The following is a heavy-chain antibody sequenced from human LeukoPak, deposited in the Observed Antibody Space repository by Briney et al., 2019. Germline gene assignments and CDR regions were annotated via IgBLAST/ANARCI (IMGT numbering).Heavy chain of an antibody. Sequence: PGGSLRLSCAVSGFTFSNYWKYWVRQAPGKGLVWVSRINSDGSSTSYADSVKGRVTISRDNAKNTLYLQMNSLRAEDTAVYYCARGGYYYDSSGYYPGDYWGQGTLVTVSS. CDR1: GFTFSNYW. CDR3: ARGGYYYDSSGYYPGDY. J-gene: IGHJ4*02. V-gene: IGHV3-74*01. CDR2: INSDGSST. D-gene: IGHD3-22*01.